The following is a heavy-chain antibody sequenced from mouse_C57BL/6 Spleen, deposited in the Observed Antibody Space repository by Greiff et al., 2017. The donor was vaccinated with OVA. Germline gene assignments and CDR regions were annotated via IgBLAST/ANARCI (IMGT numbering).Heavy chain of an antibody. CDR2: ISSGSSTN. V-gene: IGHV5-17*01. Sequence: DVMLVESGGGLVKPGGSLKLSCAASGFTFSDYGMHWVRQAPEKGLEWVAYISSGSSTNYYADTVKGRFTISRDNAKNTLFLQMTSLRSEDTAMYYCARGDGTEDYWGQGTTLTVSS. D-gene: IGHD4-1*01. CDR3: ARGDGTEDY. CDR1: GFTFSDYG. J-gene: IGHJ2*01.